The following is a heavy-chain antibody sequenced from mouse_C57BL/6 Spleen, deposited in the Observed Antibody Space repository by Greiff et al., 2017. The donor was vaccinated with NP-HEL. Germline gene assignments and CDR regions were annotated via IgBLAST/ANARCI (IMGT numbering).Heavy chain of an antibody. J-gene: IGHJ4*01. V-gene: IGHV5-16*01. CDR2: INYDGSST. CDR3: AKLGRDYYAMDY. CDR1: GFTFSDYY. Sequence: EVHLVESEGGLVQPGSSMKLSCTASGFTFSDYYMAWVRQVPEKGLEWVANINYDGSSTYYLDSLKSRFIISRDNAKNILYLQMSSLKSEDTATYYCAKLGRDYYAMDYWGQGTSVTVSS. D-gene: IGHD4-1*01.